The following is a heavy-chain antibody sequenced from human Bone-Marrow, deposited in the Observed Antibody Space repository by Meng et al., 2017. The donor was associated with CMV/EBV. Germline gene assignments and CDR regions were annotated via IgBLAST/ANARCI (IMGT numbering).Heavy chain of an antibody. CDR3: ARAQYYDILTGYYRVDY. CDR2: TYYRSKWYN. D-gene: IGHD3-9*01. V-gene: IGHV6-1*01. CDR1: GDSVSSNSAA. J-gene: IGHJ4*01. Sequence: SQTLSLTCAISGDSVSSNSAAWNWIRQSPSRGLEWLGRTYYRSKWYNDYAVSVKSRITINPDTSKNQFSLQLNSVTPEDTAVYYCARAQYYDILTGYYRVDYWGHGTLVTVSS.